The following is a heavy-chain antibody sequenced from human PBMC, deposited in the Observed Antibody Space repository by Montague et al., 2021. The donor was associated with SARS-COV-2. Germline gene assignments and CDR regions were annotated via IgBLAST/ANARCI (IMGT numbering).Heavy chain of an antibody. D-gene: IGHD4-23*01. CDR2: INHSGTT. CDR3: ARWDPQTLSLIGLRGKSASDY. J-gene: IGHJ4*02. V-gene: IGHV4-34*01. Sequence: SETLSLTCAVYGGSFSGYYWTWIRQSPRKGLEWIAEINHSGTTNYNLNPSLRSRVTISVDTYKSQFSLKLSSVTAADTGVYYCARWDPQTLSLIGLRGKSASDYWGQGTLVTVSS. CDR1: GGSFSGYY.